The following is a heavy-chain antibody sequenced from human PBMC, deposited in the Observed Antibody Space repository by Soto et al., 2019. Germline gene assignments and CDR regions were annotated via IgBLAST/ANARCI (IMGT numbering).Heavy chain of an antibody. J-gene: IGHJ4*02. V-gene: IGHV4-39*01. CDR1: GDSITNTTYY. Sequence: ETLSLTCSVSGDSITNTTYYWDWIRQPPGKGLEWLGSVYKSGSTYYNPSLKSRVTVSVDTAKNQFSLELDSVTAADTAVYYCASQSDGYSIDYWGQGSLVTVSS. CDR3: ASQSDGYSIDY. CDR2: VYKSGST. D-gene: IGHD4-4*01.